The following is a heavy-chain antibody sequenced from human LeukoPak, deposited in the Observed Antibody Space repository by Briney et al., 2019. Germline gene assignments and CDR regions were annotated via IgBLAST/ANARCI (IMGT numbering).Heavy chain of an antibody. CDR1: GITFDSYA. D-gene: IGHD2-21*02. V-gene: IGHV3-23*01. CDR3: VKEKLAYCGGDCFGEYFQD. CDR2: ISGSGGRT. J-gene: IGHJ1*01. Sequence: PGGSLRLSCAAAGITFDSYAMSWVRQAPGKGLEWISVISGSGGRTSYEDSVKGRFIISRNNSKNTLHLQMHSLRAEDTAVYYCVKEKLAYCGGDCFGEYFQDWGQGTLVTVSS.